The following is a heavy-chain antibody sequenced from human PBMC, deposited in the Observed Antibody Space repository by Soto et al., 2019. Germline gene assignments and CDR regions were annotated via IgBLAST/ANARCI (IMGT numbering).Heavy chain of an antibody. CDR3: AQLATTVEGVSDS. J-gene: IGHJ4*02. CDR2: INHSGST. CDR1: GGSFSGYY. V-gene: IGHV4-34*01. Sequence: VQLQQWGAGLLKPSETLSLTCDVYGGSFSGYYWSWIRQPPGKGLEWIGEINHSGSTNYHSSLKSRVTIAVDTSKNQFSLKLRSVTAADTAVYYCAQLATTVEGVSDSWGQGSLVTVSS. D-gene: IGHD4-17*01.